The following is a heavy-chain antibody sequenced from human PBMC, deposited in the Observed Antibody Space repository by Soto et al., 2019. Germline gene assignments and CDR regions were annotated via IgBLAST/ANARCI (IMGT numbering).Heavy chain of an antibody. CDR3: ARDPSPYDSSGYYDY. Sequence: ASVKVSCKASGYTFTGYYMHWVRQALGQGLEWMGWINPNSGATNYAQKFQGWVTMTRDTSISTAYMELSRLKSDDTAVYYCARDPSPYDSSGYYDYWGQRTPVTVSS. CDR2: INPNSGAT. J-gene: IGHJ4*02. CDR1: GYTFTGYY. D-gene: IGHD3-22*01. V-gene: IGHV1-2*04.